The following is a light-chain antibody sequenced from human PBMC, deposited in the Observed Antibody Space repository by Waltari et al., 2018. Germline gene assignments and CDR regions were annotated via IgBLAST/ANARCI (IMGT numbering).Light chain of an antibody. CDR3: QQRRNWPLT. Sequence: EIVLTQSPAVLSFSPGERATLSCRASQSVGTYLASYQQRPGQSPRLLIYDASSRATGIPARFSGSGSETDFTLTISSLQPEDFAVYYCQQRRNWPLTFGGGTRVQI. J-gene: IGKJ4*01. CDR1: QSVGTY. V-gene: IGKV3-11*01. CDR2: DAS.